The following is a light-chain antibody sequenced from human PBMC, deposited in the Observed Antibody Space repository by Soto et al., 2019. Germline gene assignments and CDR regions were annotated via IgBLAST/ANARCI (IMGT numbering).Light chain of an antibody. J-gene: IGKJ4*01. Sequence: EVVVTQSPATLSVSPGETATLSCRASQSLTTYLAWYQQKPDKAPRLLIYGISTRDTDVPARVSGSGSGTEFTLTISSLQSEDFAVYYCQQYDYSPLTFGGGTKLDIK. CDR3: QQYDYSPLT. V-gene: IGKV3-15*01. CDR1: QSLTTY. CDR2: GIS.